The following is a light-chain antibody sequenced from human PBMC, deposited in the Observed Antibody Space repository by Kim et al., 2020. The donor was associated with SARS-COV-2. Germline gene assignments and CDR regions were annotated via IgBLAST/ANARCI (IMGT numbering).Light chain of an antibody. J-gene: IGKJ1*01. CDR1: QAISTY. V-gene: IGKV1-8*01. CDR3: QQYYTYPRT. Sequence: APPDDEVTITCRASQAISTYLAWYQQKPGKAPKLLIYAASTLQSGVPSRFSGSGSGTDFTLTINCLQSEDFATYYCQQYYTYPRTFGQGTKVDIK. CDR2: AAS.